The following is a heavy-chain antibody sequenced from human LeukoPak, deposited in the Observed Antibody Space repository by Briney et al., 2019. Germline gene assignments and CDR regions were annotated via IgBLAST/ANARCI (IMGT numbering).Heavy chain of an antibody. CDR2: IYTSGNT. V-gene: IGHV4-61*02. CDR3: ARDVVHGSGTYSYDS. D-gene: IGHD3-10*01. CDR1: GDSISSGSYY. Sequence: PSETLSLTCTVSGDSISSGSYYWSWIRQPAGKGLEWIGRIYTSGNTNYNPSLKSRVPMSVDTSKKQFSLKLTSVTAADTAVYYCARDVVHGSGTYSYDSWGPGTLVTVSS. J-gene: IGHJ4*02.